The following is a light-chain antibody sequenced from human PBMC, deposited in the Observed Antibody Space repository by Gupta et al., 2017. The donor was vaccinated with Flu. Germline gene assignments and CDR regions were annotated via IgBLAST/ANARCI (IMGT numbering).Light chain of an antibody. CDR2: EVS. CDR3: SSYAGSNRV. CDR1: ISDVGCYNY. V-gene: IGLV2-8*01. J-gene: IGLJ2*01. Sequence: SALTQPPSASGPPGQSGTISCTGTISDVGCYNYVSWYQQHPGKAPKLMIYEVSKRPSGVPDRFSGSKSGNTASLTVSGLQAEDEADYYCSSYAGSNRVFGGGTKLTVL.